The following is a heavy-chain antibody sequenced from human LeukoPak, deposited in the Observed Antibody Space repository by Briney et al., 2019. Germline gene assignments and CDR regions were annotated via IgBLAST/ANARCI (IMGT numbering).Heavy chain of an antibody. Sequence: SQTLSLTCTVSGGSISSGGYSWSWIRQHPGQGLEWIGYIYYSGSTYYNPSLKSRVTISVDTSKNQFSLKLSSVTAADTAVYYCARGARFPPDNWFDPWGQGTLVTVSS. V-gene: IGHV4-31*03. CDR3: ARGARFPPDNWFDP. CDR2: IYYSGST. J-gene: IGHJ5*02. CDR1: GGSISSGGYS. D-gene: IGHD4-17*01.